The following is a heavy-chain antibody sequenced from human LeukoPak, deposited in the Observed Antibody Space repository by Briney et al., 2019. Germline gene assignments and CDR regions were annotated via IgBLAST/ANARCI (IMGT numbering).Heavy chain of an antibody. Sequence: PGGSLRLSCAASGFTFSSYGMHWVRQAPGKGLEWVAFIRYDGSNKYYADSVKGRFTISRDNSKNTLYLQMNSLRAEDTAVYYCARDPYYDFWSGYYDGMAFDIWGQGTMVTVSS. CDR3: ARDPYYDFWSGYYDGMAFDI. CDR2: IRYDGSNK. CDR1: GFTFSSYG. V-gene: IGHV3-30*02. D-gene: IGHD3-3*01. J-gene: IGHJ3*02.